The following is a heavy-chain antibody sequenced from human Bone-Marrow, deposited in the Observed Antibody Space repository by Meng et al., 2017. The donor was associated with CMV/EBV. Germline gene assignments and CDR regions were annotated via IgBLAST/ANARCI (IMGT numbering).Heavy chain of an antibody. Sequence: ASVKVSCKASGYTFTSYEINWVRQATGQGLEWMGWINPNSGGTNYAQKFQGRVTMTRDTSISTAYMELSRLRSDDTAVNYCARDSLPFESSTHDYWGQGTLVTVSS. CDR1: GYTFTSYE. CDR3: ARDSLPFESSTHDY. CDR2: INPNSGGT. J-gene: IGHJ4*02. D-gene: IGHD2-2*01. V-gene: IGHV1-2*02.